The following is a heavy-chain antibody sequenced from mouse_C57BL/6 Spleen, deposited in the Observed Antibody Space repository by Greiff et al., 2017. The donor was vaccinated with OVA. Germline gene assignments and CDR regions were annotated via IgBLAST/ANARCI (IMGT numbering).Heavy chain of an antibody. Sequence: QVHVKQPGAELVRPGTSVKLSCKASGYTFTSYWMHWVKQRPGQGLEWIGVIDPSDSYTNYNQKFKGKATLTVDTSSSTAYMQLSSLTSEDSAVYYCARVYGSSHWYFDVWGTGTTVTVSS. CDR1: GYTFTSYW. J-gene: IGHJ1*03. CDR2: IDPSDSYT. V-gene: IGHV1-59*01. CDR3: ARVYGSSHWYFDV. D-gene: IGHD1-1*01.